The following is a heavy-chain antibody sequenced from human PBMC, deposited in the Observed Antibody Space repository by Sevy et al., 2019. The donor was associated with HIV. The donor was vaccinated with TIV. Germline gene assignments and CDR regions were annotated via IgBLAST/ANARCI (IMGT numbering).Heavy chain of an antibody. V-gene: IGHV3-53*01. Sequence: GGSLRLSCLASGFNVNDNYMTWVRQAPGKGLEWVSLIRSAGGISYGDSVRGRFTIFRDTSKNTVFLQMNSLGVEDTAGYYCAGIPGFCRGTSCPFENWGQGALVTVSS. J-gene: IGHJ4*02. D-gene: IGHD2-2*01. CDR2: IRSAGGI. CDR1: GFNVNDNY. CDR3: AGIPGFCRGTSCPFEN.